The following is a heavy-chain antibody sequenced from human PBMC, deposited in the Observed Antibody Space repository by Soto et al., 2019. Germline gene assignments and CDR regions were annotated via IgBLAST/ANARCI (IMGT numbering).Heavy chain of an antibody. CDR3: VFDFWLVPTV. CDR1: GFTFSTHS. D-gene: IGHD3-3*01. J-gene: IGHJ6*04. CDR2: IHSSSSWE. Sequence: EVQLVESGGGWVQPGGSLKLSCAASGFTFSTHSMNWVRQAPGRGLEWVSYIHSSSSWEVYADSVRGRFTVSRDNEKNSLYLQMSSLRAEDTAVYYCVFDFWLVPTVWGKGTTVPVSS. V-gene: IGHV3-48*01.